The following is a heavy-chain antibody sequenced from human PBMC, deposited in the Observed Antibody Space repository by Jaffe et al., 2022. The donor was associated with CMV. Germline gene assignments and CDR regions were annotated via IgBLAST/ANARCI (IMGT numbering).Heavy chain of an antibody. CDR2: ISSSSSYI. J-gene: IGHJ4*02. CDR1: GFTFSSYS. V-gene: IGHV3-21*01. CDR3: ARVWMGDGDYELPMNDY. D-gene: IGHD4-17*01. Sequence: EVQLVESGGGLVKPGGSLRLSCAASGFTFSSYSMNWVRQAPGKGLEWVSSISSSSSYIYYADSVKGRFTISRDNAKNSLYLQMNSLRAEDTAVYYCARVWMGDGDYELPMNDYWGQGTLVTVSS.